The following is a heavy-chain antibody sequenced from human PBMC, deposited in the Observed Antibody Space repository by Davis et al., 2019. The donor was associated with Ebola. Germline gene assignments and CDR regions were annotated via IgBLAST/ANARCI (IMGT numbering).Heavy chain of an antibody. CDR2: IYYSGST. CDR3: ARIDYDFWSGYYGGNWFDP. CDR1: GGSFSGHY. V-gene: IGHV4-59*11. D-gene: IGHD3-3*01. Sequence: MPSETLSLTCAVYGGSFSGHYWSWIRQPPGKGLEWIGYIYYSGSTNYNPSLKSRVTISVDTSKNQFSLKLSSVTAADTAVYYCARIDYDFWSGYYGGNWFDPWGQGTLVTVSS. J-gene: IGHJ5*02.